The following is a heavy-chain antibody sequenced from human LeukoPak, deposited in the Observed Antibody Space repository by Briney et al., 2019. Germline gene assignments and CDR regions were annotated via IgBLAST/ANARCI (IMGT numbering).Heavy chain of an antibody. Sequence: GGSLRLSCGASGFIFSTYWMSWVRQAPGKGLEWVANTKRDGSQKYYVDSVKGRFTISRDNAKNSLYLQMNSLRAEDTAVYYCTSLPYGEIDYWGQGTLVTVSS. J-gene: IGHJ4*02. CDR2: TKRDGSQK. V-gene: IGHV3-7*01. CDR1: GFIFSTYW. D-gene: IGHD4-17*01. CDR3: TSLPYGEIDY.